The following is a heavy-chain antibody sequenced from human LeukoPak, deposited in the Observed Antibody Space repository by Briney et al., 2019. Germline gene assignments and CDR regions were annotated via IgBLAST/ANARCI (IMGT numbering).Heavy chain of an antibody. V-gene: IGHV3-23*01. D-gene: IGHD1-26*01. CDR1: GFTFSSYA. CDR2: ISGSGGST. CDR3: AKRKSGSYSALFDY. Sequence: PGGSLRLSCAASGFTFSSYAMSWVRQAPGKGLEGVSAISGSGGSTYYADSVKGRFTISRDNSKNTLYLQMNSLRAEDTAVYYCAKRKSGSYSALFDYWGQGTLVTVSS. J-gene: IGHJ4*02.